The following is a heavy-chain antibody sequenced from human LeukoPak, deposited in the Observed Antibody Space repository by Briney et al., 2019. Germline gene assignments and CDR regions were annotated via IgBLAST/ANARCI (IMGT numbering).Heavy chain of an antibody. CDR2: ISGSGGRT. CDR1: GFTFSSYG. CDR3: AKGLLRTGNGLYY. D-gene: IGHD1-1*01. Sequence: GGSLRLSCAASGFTFSSYGMSWVRQAPGKGLEWVSGISGSGGRTYYADSVKGRITISRDNSKNTLYLQMNSLRAEDTAVYYCAKGLLRTGNGLYYWGQGTLVTVSS. J-gene: IGHJ4*02. V-gene: IGHV3-23*01.